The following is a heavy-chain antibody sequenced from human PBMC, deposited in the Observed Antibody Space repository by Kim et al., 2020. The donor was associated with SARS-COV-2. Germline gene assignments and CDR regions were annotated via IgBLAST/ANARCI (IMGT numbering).Heavy chain of an antibody. CDR2: IKSKSYGETR. Sequence: GGALRLSCAASGFSFRNAWMSWVRQAQGKGLGWVGRIKSKSYGETREYPAPVEGRFTVSRDDSKNTLYLQMNSLKTEDTAVYYCTTVAGRESYAFDIWG. CDR3: TTVAGRESYAFDI. CDR1: GFSFRNAW. J-gene: IGHJ3*02. V-gene: IGHV3-15*01.